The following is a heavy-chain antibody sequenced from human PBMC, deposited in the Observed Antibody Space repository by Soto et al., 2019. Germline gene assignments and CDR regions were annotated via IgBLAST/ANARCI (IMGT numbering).Heavy chain of an antibody. D-gene: IGHD7-27*01. V-gene: IGHV3-33*01. CDR1: GFTFSSYG. J-gene: IGHJ4*02. CDR2: IWYDVNSK. Sequence: QVQLVESGGGVVQPGRSLRLSCAASGFTFSSYGMHWVRQAPGKGLEWMAVIWYDVNSKDYGDSVRGRFTVSRDNSKNTLYLQMDSLRAEDTAVYYCARDSSSGEGFDFWGQGTLVTVSS. CDR3: ARDSSSGEGFDF.